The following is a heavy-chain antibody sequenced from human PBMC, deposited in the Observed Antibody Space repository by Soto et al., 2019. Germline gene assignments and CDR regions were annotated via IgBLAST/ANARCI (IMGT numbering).Heavy chain of an antibody. Sequence: QVHLVQSGAEVKKPGASVKVSCKGSGYDFTTYGITWVRQAPGQGLEWMAWISAHNGNTDYAQKLQGRVTVTRDTSTSTAYGELRSLRSDATAMYYWARGRYGDYWGQGALVTFSS. D-gene: IGHD1-1*01. CDR3: ARGRYGDY. CDR1: GYDFTTYG. J-gene: IGHJ4*02. V-gene: IGHV1-18*01. CDR2: ISAHNGNT.